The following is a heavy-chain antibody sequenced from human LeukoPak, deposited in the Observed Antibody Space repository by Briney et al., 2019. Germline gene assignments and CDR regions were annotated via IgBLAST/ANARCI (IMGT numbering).Heavy chain of an antibody. V-gene: IGHV5-51*01. CDR3: ARLKDSNYYYYGMDV. D-gene: IGHD2-15*01. J-gene: IGHJ6*02. Sequence: GESLKISCKGSGYSFTSYWIGWVRQMPGKGLEWMGIIYPGDSDTRYSPSFQSQVTISADKSISTAYLQWSSLKASDTAMYYCARLKDSNYYYYGMDVWGQGTTVTVSS. CDR1: GYSFTSYW. CDR2: IYPGDSDT.